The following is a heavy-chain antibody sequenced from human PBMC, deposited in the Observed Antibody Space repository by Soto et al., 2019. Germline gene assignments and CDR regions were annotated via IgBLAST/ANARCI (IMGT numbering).Heavy chain of an antibody. CDR1: GGSFSGYY. V-gene: IGHV4-34*01. D-gene: IGHD3-22*01. Sequence: SETLSLTCAVYGGSFSGYYWSWIRQPPGKGLEWIGEIKHSGSTNYNPSLKSRVTISIDTSKNQFSLKLSSVTAADTAVYYCARGKNYDSSGYFETAEYFQHWGQGTLVTVSS. CDR2: IKHSGST. J-gene: IGHJ1*01. CDR3: ARGKNYDSSGYFETAEYFQH.